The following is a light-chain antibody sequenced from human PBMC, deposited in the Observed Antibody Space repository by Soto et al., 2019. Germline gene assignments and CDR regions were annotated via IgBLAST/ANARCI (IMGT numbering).Light chain of an antibody. CDR3: QQSYSTPYN. Sequence: DIQMTQSPSSLSASVGDRVTITCRASQSISSYLNWYQQKPGKAPKLLSYAASSLQSGFPSSFSGSGSGTYFTLTISSLQPEDFATYYCQQSYSTPYNFGQGTKLEIK. CDR1: QSISSY. J-gene: IGKJ2*01. CDR2: AAS. V-gene: IGKV1-39*01.